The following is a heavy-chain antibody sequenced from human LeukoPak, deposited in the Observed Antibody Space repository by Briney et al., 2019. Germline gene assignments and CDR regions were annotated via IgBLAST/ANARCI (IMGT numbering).Heavy chain of an antibody. D-gene: IGHD1-26*01. V-gene: IGHV4-4*07. J-gene: IGHJ4*02. Sequence: KPSETLSLTCTVSGDSITSHYWSWIRQPAGKGLEWIGRLYTSGSTNYNPSLKSRVTMSVDTSKNQFSLKLSSVTAADTAVYYCARHGGGSPVGPHPPIGYWGQGTLVTVSS. CDR2: LYTSGST. CDR1: GDSITSHY. CDR3: ARHGGGSPVGPHPPIGY.